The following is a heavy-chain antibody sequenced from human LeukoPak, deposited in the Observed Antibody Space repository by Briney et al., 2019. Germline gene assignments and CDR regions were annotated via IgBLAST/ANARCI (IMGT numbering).Heavy chain of an antibody. D-gene: IGHD3-10*01. J-gene: IGHJ5*02. Sequence: SETLSLTCAVYGGSFSGYYWSWIRQPPGKGLEGSGEINQSGSTKYNPSFESRVTISVDTSKNQLSLKLSSVTAADTAVYYCARGPGSGSYFAWFDPWGQGDLVTVSS. CDR2: INQSGST. CDR1: GGSFSGYY. CDR3: ARGPGSGSYFAWFDP. V-gene: IGHV4-34*01.